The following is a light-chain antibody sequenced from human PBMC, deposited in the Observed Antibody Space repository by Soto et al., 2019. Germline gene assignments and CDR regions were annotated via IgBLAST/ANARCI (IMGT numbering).Light chain of an antibody. CDR3: HKYSSVSV. J-gene: IGKJ3*01. V-gene: IGKV1-27*01. CDR1: QDIRNF. CDR2: AVS. Sequence: DIQMTQSPTSLSASVGDRVTITCRASQDIRNFVAWYHQKPGKAPKLLSYAVSTLQSGVQARFSGSGSGTHFSLTINGLELEYVATYSSHKYSSVSVFGPGTNVEIK.